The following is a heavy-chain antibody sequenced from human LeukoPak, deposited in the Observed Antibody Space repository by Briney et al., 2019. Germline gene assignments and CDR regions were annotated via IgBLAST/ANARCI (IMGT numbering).Heavy chain of an antibody. CDR3: ARGSGIAADMDV. D-gene: IGHD6-13*01. J-gene: IGHJ6*03. V-gene: IGHV1-8*01. CDR2: MNPNSGNT. Sequence: ASVTVSFTASGYTFTSYDINWVRQATGQGLEWMGWMNPNSGNTGYAQKFQGRVTMTRNTSISTAYMELSSLRSEDAAVYYCARGSGIAADMDVWGKGTTVTVSS. CDR1: GYTFTSYD.